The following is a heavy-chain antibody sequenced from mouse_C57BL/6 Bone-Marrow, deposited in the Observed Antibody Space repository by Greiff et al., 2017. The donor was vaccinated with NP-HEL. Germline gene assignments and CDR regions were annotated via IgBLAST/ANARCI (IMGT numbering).Heavy chain of an antibody. CDR2: IYPGDGDT. J-gene: IGHJ2*01. V-gene: IGHV1-82*01. D-gene: IGHD1-1*01. CDR1: GYAFSSSW. Sequence: LVESGPELVKPGASVKISCKASGYAFSSSWMNWVKQRPGKGLEWIGRIYPGDGDTNYNGKFKGKATLTADKSSSTAYMQLSSLTSEDSAVYFCAPYYYGSSYYFDYWGQGTTLTVSS. CDR3: APYYYGSSYYFDY.